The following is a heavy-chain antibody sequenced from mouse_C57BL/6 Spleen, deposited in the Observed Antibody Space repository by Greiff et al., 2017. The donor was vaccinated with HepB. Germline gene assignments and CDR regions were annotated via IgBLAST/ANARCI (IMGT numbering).Heavy chain of an antibody. CDR1: GFTFSDYY. J-gene: IGHJ3*01. CDR3: ARHSNYVGPFAY. CDR2: ISNGGGST. D-gene: IGHD2-5*01. V-gene: IGHV5-12*01. Sequence: EVKVVESGGGLVQPGGSLKLSCAASGFTFSDYYMYWVRQTPEKRLEWVAYISNGGGSTYYPDTVKGRFTISRDNAKNTLYLQMSRLKSEDTAMYYCARHSNYVGPFAYWGQGTLVTVSA.